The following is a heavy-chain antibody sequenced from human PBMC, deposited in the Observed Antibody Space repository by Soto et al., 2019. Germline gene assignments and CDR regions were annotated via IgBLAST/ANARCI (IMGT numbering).Heavy chain of an antibody. CDR2: ISYDGSNK. D-gene: IGHD5-18*01. CDR1: GLTFISYA. CDR3: ARGSTWIRLWDKAFDI. Sequence: PGGSLRLSCAASGLTFISYAMHWVRKAPGKGLEWVAVISYDGSNKYYADSVKGRFTISRDNSKNTLYLQMNSLRAEDTAVYYCARGSTWIRLWDKAFDIWGQGTMVTVSS. J-gene: IGHJ3*02. V-gene: IGHV3-30-3*01.